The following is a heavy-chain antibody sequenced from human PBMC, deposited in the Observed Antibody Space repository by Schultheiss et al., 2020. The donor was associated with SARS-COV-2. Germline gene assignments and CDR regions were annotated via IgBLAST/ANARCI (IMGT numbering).Heavy chain of an antibody. CDR2: INPNSGGT. J-gene: IGHJ6*02. CDR1: GYTFTGYY. Sequence: ASVKVSCKASGYTFTGYYMHWVRQAPGQGLEWMGWINPNSGGTNYAQKFQGRVTMTTDTSTNTAYMELRSLRSEDTAVYYCARADVWGQGTTVTVSS. CDR3: ARADV. V-gene: IGHV1-2*02.